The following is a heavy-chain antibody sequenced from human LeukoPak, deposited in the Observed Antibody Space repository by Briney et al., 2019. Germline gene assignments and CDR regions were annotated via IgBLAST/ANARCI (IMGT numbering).Heavy chain of an antibody. CDR3: ATDGYCSSTSCYSWFDP. CDR2: INPNSGGT. J-gene: IGHJ5*02. D-gene: IGHD2-2*01. CDR1: GYTFTGYY. V-gene: IGHV1-2*02. Sequence: ASVKVSCKASGYTFTGYYMHWVRQAPGQGHEWMGWINPNSGGTNYAQKFQGRVTMTRDTSISTAYMELSRLRSDDTAVYYCATDGYCSSTSCYSWFDPWGQGTLVTVSS.